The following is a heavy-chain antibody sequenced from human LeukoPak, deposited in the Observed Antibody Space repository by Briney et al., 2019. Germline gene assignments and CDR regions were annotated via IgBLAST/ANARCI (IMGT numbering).Heavy chain of an antibody. CDR1: GFTFSSYW. CDR3: ARERNDFWSGYYYYYMDV. CDR2: INSDGSST. V-gene: IGHV3-74*01. D-gene: IGHD3-3*01. J-gene: IGHJ6*03. Sequence: GGSLRLSCAASGFTFSSYWMHWVRQAPGKGLVWVSRINSDGSSTSYADSVKGRFTISRDNAKNTLYLQMNSLRAEDTAVYYCARERNDFWSGYYYYYMDVWGKGTTVTVS.